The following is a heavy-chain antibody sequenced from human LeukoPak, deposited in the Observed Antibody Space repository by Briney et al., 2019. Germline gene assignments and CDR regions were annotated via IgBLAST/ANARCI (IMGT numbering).Heavy chain of an antibody. CDR1: GFTFSSYA. Sequence: GGSLRLSCAASGFTFSSYAMSWVRRAPGRGLEWVSTMALSGGPTHYTDSVKGRFTISRDDSKNTLYLHINSLRPEDTAVYYCARDFSLVVGASDSWGQGTLVIVSS. V-gene: IGHV3-23*01. J-gene: IGHJ5*02. CDR2: MALSGGPT. D-gene: IGHD1-26*01. CDR3: ARDFSLVVGASDS.